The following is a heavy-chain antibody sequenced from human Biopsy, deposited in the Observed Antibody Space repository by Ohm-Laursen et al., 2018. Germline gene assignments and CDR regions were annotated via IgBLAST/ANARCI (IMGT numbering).Heavy chain of an antibody. J-gene: IGHJ6*02. D-gene: IGHD2-2*01. CDR2: INPYNGDT. CDR1: GYTFINYG. Sequence: ASVKVSCNASGYTFINYGFSWVRQAPGQGLEWMGWINPYNGDTNYAQKLQGRVTMTTDTSTSTAYMELRSLRSDDTAVYYCARDYQPTIITIHYYYYGMDVWGQGTTVTVSS. V-gene: IGHV1-18*01. CDR3: ARDYQPTIITIHYYYYGMDV.